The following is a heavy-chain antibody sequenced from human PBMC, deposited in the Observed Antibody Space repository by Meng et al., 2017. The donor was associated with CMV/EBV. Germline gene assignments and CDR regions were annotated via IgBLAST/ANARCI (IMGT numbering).Heavy chain of an antibody. V-gene: IGHV3-53*05. Sequence: GESLKISCAASGFTVSSNYMSWVRQAPGKGLEWVSVIYSGGSTYYADSVKGRFTISRDNSKNTLYLQMNSLRAEDTAVYYCAKEVDTAMDCWGQGTLVTVSS. CDR3: AKEVDTAMDC. D-gene: IGHD5-18*01. J-gene: IGHJ4*02. CDR2: IYSGGST. CDR1: GFTVSSNY.